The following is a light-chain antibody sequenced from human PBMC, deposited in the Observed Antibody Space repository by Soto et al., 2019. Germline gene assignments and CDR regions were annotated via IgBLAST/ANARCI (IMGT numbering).Light chain of an antibody. J-gene: IGLJ2*01. Sequence: QSALTQPPSASGTPGQRVTISCSGSSSNIGSNFIYWYQQLPGTAPKLLIYRNNERPLGVPDRFSGSKSGTSASLAISGLRSEDEADYHCAAWDDSLSGVVFGGGTKVTVL. CDR1: SSNIGSNF. CDR2: RNN. V-gene: IGLV1-47*01. CDR3: AAWDDSLSGVV.